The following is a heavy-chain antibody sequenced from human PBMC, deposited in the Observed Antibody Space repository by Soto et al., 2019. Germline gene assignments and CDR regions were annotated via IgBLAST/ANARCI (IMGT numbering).Heavy chain of an antibody. Sequence: SETLSLTCTVSGGSVSTTSYYWSWIRQPPGKGLEWLGYISYSGSIDYNPSLRSRVTISVDTSKNHFSLTLSSVTAADTAVYYCARDVFRRATFFGMDVWGQGTTVTVSS. CDR1: GGSVSTTSYY. CDR3: ARDVFRRATFFGMDV. J-gene: IGHJ6*02. V-gene: IGHV4-61*03. CDR2: ISYSGSI. D-gene: IGHD3-10*01.